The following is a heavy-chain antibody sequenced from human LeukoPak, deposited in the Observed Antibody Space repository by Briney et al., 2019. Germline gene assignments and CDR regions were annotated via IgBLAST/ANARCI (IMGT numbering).Heavy chain of an antibody. V-gene: IGHV3-23*01. CDR2: ISHDGGST. CDR1: GFTFSSYA. CDR3: AKVKFYFDN. J-gene: IGHJ4*02. Sequence: GGSLRLSCAASGFTFSSYAMSWVRQAPGKGLEWVSHISHDGGSTYYADSVKGRFTISRDNSKNTLYLQMSSLKDEDTAIYYCAKVKFYFDNWGQGTLVTVSS.